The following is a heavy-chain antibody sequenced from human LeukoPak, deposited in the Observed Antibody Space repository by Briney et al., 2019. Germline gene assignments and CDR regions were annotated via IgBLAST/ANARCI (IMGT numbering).Heavy chain of an antibody. J-gene: IGHJ6*02. Sequence: PGGSLRLSCAASGFTFSSDWMSWVRHAPGKGLEWVANIKQDGSEKFYVDSGKGRFTISRDKAKNSLYLKMNSLRAEDTAVYYCARDRVTYYYDSSGYYYGYYGMDVWGQGTTVTVSS. D-gene: IGHD3-22*01. CDR1: GFTFSSDW. V-gene: IGHV3-7*01. CDR3: ARDRVTYYYDSSGYYYGYYGMDV. CDR2: IKQDGSEK.